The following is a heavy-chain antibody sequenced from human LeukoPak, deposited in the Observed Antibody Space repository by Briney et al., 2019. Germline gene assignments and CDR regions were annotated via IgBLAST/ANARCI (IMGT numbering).Heavy chain of an antibody. D-gene: IGHD1-1*01. Sequence: AASVKVSCKASGYTFTDYYMHWVRQAPGQGLEWMGWINPHNGDPYYVQKLQGRVTMTGDTSTSTAHMELSRLRSDDTAVYYCARDRIAGTRGDYGMDVWGQGTTVTVSS. J-gene: IGHJ6*02. CDR2: INPHNGDP. CDR3: ARDRIAGTRGDYGMDV. V-gene: IGHV1-2*02. CDR1: GYTFTDYY.